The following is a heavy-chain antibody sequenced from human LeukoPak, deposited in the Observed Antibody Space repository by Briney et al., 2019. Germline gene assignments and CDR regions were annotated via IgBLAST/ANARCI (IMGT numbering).Heavy chain of an antibody. V-gene: IGHV4-39*07. CDR2: IYYSGST. D-gene: IGHD1-26*01. Sequence: SETLSLTCTVSDGSISSSSYYWGWIRQPPGKGLEWIGSIYYSGSTYYNPSLKSRVTISVDTSKNQFSLKLSSVTAADTAVYYCARYALSGSYYGYWGQGTLVTVSS. J-gene: IGHJ4*02. CDR3: ARYALSGSYYGY. CDR1: DGSISSSSYY.